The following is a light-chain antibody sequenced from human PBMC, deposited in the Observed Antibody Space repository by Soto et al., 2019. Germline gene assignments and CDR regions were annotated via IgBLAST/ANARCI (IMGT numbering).Light chain of an antibody. CDR2: DAS. J-gene: IGKJ5*01. CDR3: QQYGSLPIT. V-gene: IGKV1-5*01. CDR1: QSVSIW. Sequence: DIQMTQSPSTLSASEGDRVTISCRASQSVSIWLAWYQQKPGRAPYLLIYDASNLDTGVSSRFSGRGSGRQFSITITSLQPDDVATYFCQQYGSLPITFGQGTRLEI.